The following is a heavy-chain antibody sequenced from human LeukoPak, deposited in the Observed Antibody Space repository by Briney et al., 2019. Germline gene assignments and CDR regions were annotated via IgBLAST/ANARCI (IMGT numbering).Heavy chain of an antibody. CDR2: ISYDGSNK. D-gene: IGHD6-19*01. V-gene: IGHV3-30*18. CDR1: GFTFSSYG. CDR3: AKLGSNGWPFDY. J-gene: IGHJ4*02. Sequence: GGSLRLSCAASGFTFSSYGMRWVRQAPGKGLEWVAVISYDGSNKYYADSVKGRFTISRDNSKNTLYLQMNSLRAEDTAVYYCAKLGSNGWPFDYWGQGTLVTVSS.